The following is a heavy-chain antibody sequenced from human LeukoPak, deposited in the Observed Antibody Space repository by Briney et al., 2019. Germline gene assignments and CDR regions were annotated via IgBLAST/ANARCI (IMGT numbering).Heavy chain of an antibody. J-gene: IGHJ4*02. D-gene: IGHD6-6*01. V-gene: IGHV4-34*01. CDR1: GGSFRGYY. CDR3: ARGSVAARPAEYYFDY. CDR2: INHSGST. Sequence: PSETLSLTCAVYGGSFRGYYWSWIRQPPGKGLEWIGEINHSGSTNYNPSLKSRVTISVDTSKNQFSLKLSSVTAADTAVYYCARGSVAARPAEYYFDYWGQGTLVTVSS.